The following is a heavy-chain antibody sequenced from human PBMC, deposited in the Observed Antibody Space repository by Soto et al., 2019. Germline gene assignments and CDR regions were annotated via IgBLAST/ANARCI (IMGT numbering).Heavy chain of an antibody. V-gene: IGHV1-2*04. CDR1: GYTFTGYY. Sequence: ASVKVSCKASGYTFTGYYMHWVRQAPGQGLEWMGWINPNSGGTNYAQKFQGWVTMTRDTSISTAYMELSRLRSDDTAVYYCARQHIRYFDSYYFDYWGQGTLVTVSS. D-gene: IGHD3-9*01. CDR2: INPNSGGT. CDR3: ARQHIRYFDSYYFDY. J-gene: IGHJ4*02.